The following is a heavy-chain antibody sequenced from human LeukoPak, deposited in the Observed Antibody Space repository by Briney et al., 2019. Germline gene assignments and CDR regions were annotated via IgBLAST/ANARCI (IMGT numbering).Heavy chain of an antibody. D-gene: IGHD1-14*01. Sequence: ASVKVSFKASGYTFTTYYIHWVRQASGQGLEWMGIINPSGGTTVYAQNFQGRVTMTRDTSTSTVYMELSSLRSEDTAVYYCAREGGPNPNRLYSFDYWGQGTLVTVSS. CDR1: GYTFTTYY. V-gene: IGHV1-46*01. CDR2: INPSGGTT. J-gene: IGHJ4*02. CDR3: AREGGPNPNRLYSFDY.